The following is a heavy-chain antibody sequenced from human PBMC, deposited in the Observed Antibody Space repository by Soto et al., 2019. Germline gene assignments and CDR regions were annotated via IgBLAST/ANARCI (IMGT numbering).Heavy chain of an antibody. V-gene: IGHV1-69*01. Sequence: VRLVQSGAEVKEPGSSVTVSCKSSGGTFSNYAVNWARQAPGQGLEWMGGILPIYGSTNFAHKFQGSVTLTADESTSTAYMELKSLRSEDTAVYYCARGAPFDKSGYPFDYWGQGTLVTVSS. J-gene: IGHJ4*02. CDR2: ILPIYGST. CDR1: GGTFSNYA. CDR3: ARGAPFDKSGYPFDY. D-gene: IGHD3-22*01.